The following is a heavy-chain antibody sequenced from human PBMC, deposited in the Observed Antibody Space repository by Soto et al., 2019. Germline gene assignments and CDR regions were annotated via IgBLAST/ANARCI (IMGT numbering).Heavy chain of an antibody. CDR3: ARGTRAAAGNNWFDP. D-gene: IGHD6-13*01. J-gene: IGHJ5*02. Sequence: PSETLSLTCAVYGGSFSGYYWSWIRQPPGKGLEWIGEINHSGSTNYNPSLKSRVTISVDTSKNQFSLKLSSVTAADTAVYYCARGTRAAAGNNWFDPWGQGTLVTVS. V-gene: IGHV4-34*01. CDR2: INHSGST. CDR1: GGSFSGYY.